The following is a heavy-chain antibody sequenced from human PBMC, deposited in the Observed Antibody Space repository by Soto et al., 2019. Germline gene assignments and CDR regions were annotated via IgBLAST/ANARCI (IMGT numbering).Heavy chain of an antibody. CDR2: VYYTGTT. CDR1: DSPISSYY. V-gene: IGHV4-59*08. J-gene: IGHJ4*01. Sequence: PSETLSLTCSVSDSPISSYYWGWFRQPPGQGLEWVGYVYYTGTTTYNPSLKSRVTVSLDTSKNQFSLNLRSVTAADTAVYYCARLGGYYQAFDRWGQGTLVTV. D-gene: IGHD3-22*01. CDR3: ARLGGYYQAFDR.